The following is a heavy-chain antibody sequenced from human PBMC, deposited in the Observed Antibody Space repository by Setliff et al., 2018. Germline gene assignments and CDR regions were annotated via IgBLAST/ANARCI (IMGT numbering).Heavy chain of an antibody. CDR1: GFSLSTSGVG. J-gene: IGHJ4*02. D-gene: IGHD3-22*01. Sequence: PTLVNPTQTLTLTCTFSGFSLSTSGVGVGWIRQPPGKALEWLALIYWDDDKRYSPSLKSRLTITKDTSKNQVVLTMTNMDPVDTATYYCAHRRGDYYDSSGYYYDYWGQGTLVTVS. CDR3: AHRRGDYYDSSGYYYDY. CDR2: IYWDDDK. V-gene: IGHV2-5*02.